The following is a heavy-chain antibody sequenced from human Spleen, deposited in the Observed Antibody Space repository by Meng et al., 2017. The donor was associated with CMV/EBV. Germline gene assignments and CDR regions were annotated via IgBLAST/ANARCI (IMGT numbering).Heavy chain of an antibody. CDR2: SKHSEST. CDR1: GGAFGGAY. D-gene: IGHD3-22*01. CDR3: ARAGDYYDRQPDY. V-gene: IGHV4-34*01. J-gene: IGHJ4*02. Sequence: GGAFGGAYCSWRRQPPGKGRGWIGESKHSESTNANPSLKSRVTIAVDTSKNQFSLKRSSVTAAETAVYYCARAGDYYDRQPDYWGQGTLVTVSS.